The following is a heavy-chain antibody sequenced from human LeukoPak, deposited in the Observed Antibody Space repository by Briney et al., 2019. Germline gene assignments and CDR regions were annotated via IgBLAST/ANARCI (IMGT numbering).Heavy chain of an antibody. CDR3: ARGSGGYYGDYFDY. CDR1: GGTFSSYA. CDR2: ISAYNGNT. J-gene: IGHJ4*02. D-gene: IGHD3-10*01. Sequence: ASVKVSCKASGGTFSSYAISWVRQAPGQGLEWMGWISAYNGNTNYAQKLQGRVTMTTDTSTSTAYMELRSLRSDDTAVYYCARGSGGYYGDYFDYWGQGTLVTVSS. V-gene: IGHV1-18*01.